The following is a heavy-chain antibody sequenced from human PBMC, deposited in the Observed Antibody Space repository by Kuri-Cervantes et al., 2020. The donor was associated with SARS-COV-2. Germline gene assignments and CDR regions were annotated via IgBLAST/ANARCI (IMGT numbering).Heavy chain of an antibody. CDR1: GFTFSNYA. CDR2: ISGYDGSA. Sequence: GGSLRLSCAASGFTFSNYAIHWVRQAPGKGLEWVSAISGYDGSAYYADSVKGRFTISRDNSKNTLYLQMSSLRAEDTAVYYCVNEAEDDYWGQGTLVTVSS. CDR3: VNEAEDDY. V-gene: IGHV3-64D*06. D-gene: IGHD6-19*01. J-gene: IGHJ4*02.